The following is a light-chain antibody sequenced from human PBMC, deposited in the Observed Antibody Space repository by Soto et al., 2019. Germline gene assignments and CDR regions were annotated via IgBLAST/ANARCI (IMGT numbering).Light chain of an antibody. CDR1: QLGDKY. Sequence: SYELTQPPSVSVSPGQTATITCSGDQLGDKYACWYQQRPGQSPVLVIYQDNKRPSGIPERFSGSNSGNTATLTISETQAMDEADYYCQAWDSSTAEVFGGGIKLTVL. J-gene: IGLJ2*01. CDR3: QAWDSSTAEV. CDR2: QDN. V-gene: IGLV3-1*01.